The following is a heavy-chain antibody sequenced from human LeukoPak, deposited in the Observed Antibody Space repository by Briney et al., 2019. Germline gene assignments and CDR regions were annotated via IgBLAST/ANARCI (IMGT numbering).Heavy chain of an antibody. Sequence: GGSLRLSCAASGFTFSLFAMHWVRQSPGKGLEWVAAISYDGKDKFYADSVQGRFTFSRDNSKNTLSLQMNSLRAEDTAVYYCARETRLRWTDYWGQGTLVTVSS. J-gene: IGHJ4*02. D-gene: IGHD5-24*01. V-gene: IGHV3-30*04. CDR2: ISYDGKDK. CDR3: ARETRLRWTDY. CDR1: GFTFSLFA.